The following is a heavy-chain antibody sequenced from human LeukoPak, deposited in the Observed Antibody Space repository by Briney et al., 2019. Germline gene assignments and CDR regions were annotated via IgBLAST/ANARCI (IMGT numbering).Heavy chain of an antibody. CDR3: ARGITRRRVFDI. V-gene: IGHV4-30-4*08. J-gene: IGHJ3*02. CDR2: IYYSGST. D-gene: IGHD3-10*01. CDR1: GGSISSYY. Sequence: SETLSLTCTVSGGSISSYYWSWIRQPPGKGLEWIGYIYYSGSTYYNPSLKSRVAISVDTSKNQFSLKLSSVTAADTAVYYCARGITRRRVFDIWGQGTRVTVSS.